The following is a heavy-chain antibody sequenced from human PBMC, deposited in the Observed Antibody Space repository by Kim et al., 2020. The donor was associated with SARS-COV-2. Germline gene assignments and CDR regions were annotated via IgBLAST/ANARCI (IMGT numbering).Heavy chain of an antibody. CDR1: GGSISIYY. CDR2: IHYNGST. Sequence: SETLSLTCTVSGGSISIYYWSWLRQPPGKGLEWIGFIHYNGSTAYYPSLKGRVSISVDTSKNQISLTLTSVTTADTAVYYCAREYSSFEFWGPGSLVTV. V-gene: IGHV4-59*01. J-gene: IGHJ4*02. CDR3: AREYSSFEF. D-gene: IGHD4-4*01.